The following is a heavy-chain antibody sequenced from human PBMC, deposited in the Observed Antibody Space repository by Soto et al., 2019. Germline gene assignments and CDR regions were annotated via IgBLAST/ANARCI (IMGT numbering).Heavy chain of an antibody. D-gene: IGHD5-12*01. V-gene: IGHV4-34*01. Sequence: QVQLQQWGAGLLKPSETLSLTCAVYGGSFSGYYWSWIRQPPGKGLEWLGEINHGGSTNYNPSLKSRVPISVDTSKNQFSLKLSSVTAADTAVYYWARSVPHSGYKPRHYYYYYYMDVWGKGTTGTVSS. CDR2: INHGGST. CDR3: ARSVPHSGYKPRHYYYYYYMDV. CDR1: GGSFSGYY. J-gene: IGHJ6*03.